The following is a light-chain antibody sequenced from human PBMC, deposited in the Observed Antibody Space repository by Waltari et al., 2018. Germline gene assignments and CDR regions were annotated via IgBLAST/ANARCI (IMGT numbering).Light chain of an antibody. J-gene: IGKJ3*01. CDR1: QKISNN. CDR2: GPT. V-gene: IGKV3-15*01. Sequence: EIEMTQSPAIMSVSPGERVTLSCMASQKISNNFAWYQQKPGQAPRLLSYGPTTRASGIPGRFRGSGSGTESTLTIDGLQSEDFAVYYCLQYNDWPPLFTFGPGTKVEIK. CDR3: LQYNDWPPLFT.